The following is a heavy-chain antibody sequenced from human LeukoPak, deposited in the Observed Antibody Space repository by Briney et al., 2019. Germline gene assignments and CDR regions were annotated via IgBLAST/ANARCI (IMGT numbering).Heavy chain of an antibody. Sequence: ASVKVSCKASGYTFTGYYMHWVRQAPGQGLEWMGWINPNSGGTNYAQKFQGRVTMTRDTSISTAYMELSRLRSDDTAVYYCARSYYYDSSGYYPFDYWGQGTLATVSS. D-gene: IGHD3-22*01. CDR1: GYTFTGYY. CDR3: ARSYYYDSSGYYPFDY. CDR2: INPNSGGT. J-gene: IGHJ4*02. V-gene: IGHV1-2*02.